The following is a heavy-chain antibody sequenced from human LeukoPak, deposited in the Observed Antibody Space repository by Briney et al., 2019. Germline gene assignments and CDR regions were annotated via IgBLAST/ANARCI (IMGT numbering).Heavy chain of an antibody. J-gene: IGHJ4*02. CDR1: GFTFSGLE. CDR2: ISRSGSTI. V-gene: IGHV3-48*03. CDR3: ATRSGTSDYLFDY. D-gene: IGHD2-2*01. Sequence: GGSLTLSCAASGFTFSGLEGNWVRQAPGKGLEWLSYISRSGSTIYYADSVRGRFTISRDNGKNTLNLQMNSLRAEDTAVYYCATRSGTSDYLFDYWGQGTLVTVSS.